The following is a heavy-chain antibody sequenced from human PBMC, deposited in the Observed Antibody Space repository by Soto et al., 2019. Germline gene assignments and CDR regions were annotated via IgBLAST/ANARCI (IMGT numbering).Heavy chain of an antibody. CDR1: GFTFSSYG. J-gene: IGHJ4*02. CDR3: AREAVAGFYYFDY. Sequence: QVQLVESGGGVVQPGRSLRLSCAASGFTFSSYGMHWVRHAPGKGLEWVAVIWYDGSNKYYADSVKGRFTISRDNSKNTLYLQMNSLRAEDTAVYYCAREAVAGFYYFDYWGQGTLVTVSS. D-gene: IGHD6-19*01. V-gene: IGHV3-33*01. CDR2: IWYDGSNK.